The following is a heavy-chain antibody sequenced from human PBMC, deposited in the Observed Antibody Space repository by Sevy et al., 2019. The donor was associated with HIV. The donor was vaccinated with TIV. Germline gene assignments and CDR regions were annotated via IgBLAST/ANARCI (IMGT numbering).Heavy chain of an antibody. Sequence: GGSLRLSCAASGFTFSSYAMRWVRQAPGKGLEWVSAISGSGGSTYYADSVKGRFTISRDNSKNTLYLQMNSLRAEDTAVYYCAKDWNYYGSGCYYGPGYYYGMDVWGQGTTVTVSS. D-gene: IGHD3-10*01. CDR2: ISGSGGST. V-gene: IGHV3-23*01. J-gene: IGHJ6*02. CDR1: GFTFSSYA. CDR3: AKDWNYYGSGCYYGPGYYYGMDV.